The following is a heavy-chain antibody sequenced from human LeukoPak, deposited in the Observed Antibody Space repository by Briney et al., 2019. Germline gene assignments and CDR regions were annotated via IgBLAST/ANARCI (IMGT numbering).Heavy chain of an antibody. D-gene: IGHD5-18*01. V-gene: IGHV3-53*01. CDR2: IYSGGST. Sequence: GGSLRLSCAASGFTFSSYAMSWVRQAPGKGLEWVSVIYSGGSTYYADSVKGRFTISRDNSKNTLYLQMNSLRAEDTAVYYCARPLRGYSYGYYYYYMDVWGKGTTVTISS. CDR3: ARPLRGYSYGYYYYYMDV. J-gene: IGHJ6*03. CDR1: GFTFSSYA.